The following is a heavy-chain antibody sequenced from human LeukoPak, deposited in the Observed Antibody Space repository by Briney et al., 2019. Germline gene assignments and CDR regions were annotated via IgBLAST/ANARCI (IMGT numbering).Heavy chain of an antibody. D-gene: IGHD6-19*01. Sequence: ASVKVSCKASGYTFTGYYMHWVRQAPGQGLEWMGWINPNSGGTNYAQKFQGRVTMTRDTSISTAYMELSRLRSDDTAVYYCARVNRGGWYSRHSTYYFDYWGQGTLVTVSS. CDR2: INPNSGGT. CDR3: ARVNRGGWYSRHSTYYFDY. V-gene: IGHV1-2*02. CDR1: GYTFTGYY. J-gene: IGHJ4*02.